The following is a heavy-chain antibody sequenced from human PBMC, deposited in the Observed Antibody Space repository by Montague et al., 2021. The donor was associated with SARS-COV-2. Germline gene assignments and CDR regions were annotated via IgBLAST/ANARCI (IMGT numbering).Heavy chain of an antibody. J-gene: IGHJ6*02. CDR1: GFTFISHA. CDR3: ARNFQSGSHGAYYYFGMDV. V-gene: IGHV3-23*01. Sequence: SLRLSCAASGFTFISHAMSWVRQAPGRGLEWVSGIGDSGDSTYYADSVKGRFTISRDNSNNMLYLQMISLRVEDTAAYYCARNFQSGSHGAYYYFGMDVWGQGTAVTVSS. CDR2: IGDSGDST. D-gene: IGHD1-26*01.